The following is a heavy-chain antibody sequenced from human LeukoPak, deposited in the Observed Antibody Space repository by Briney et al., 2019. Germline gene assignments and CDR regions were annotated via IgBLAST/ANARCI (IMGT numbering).Heavy chain of an antibody. CDR1: GASISSYF. CDR3: ARHRRAVPAYYFDY. V-gene: IGHV4-4*09. J-gene: IGHJ4*02. D-gene: IGHD6-19*01. CDR2: IHTSGST. Sequence: PSETLSLTCTVSGASISSYFWTWIRQPPGKGLEWFAYIHTSGSTNYNPSLKSRVTISLDTSKSQFSLNLTSVTAADTAMYYCARHRRAVPAYYFDYWGPGAPVTVSS.